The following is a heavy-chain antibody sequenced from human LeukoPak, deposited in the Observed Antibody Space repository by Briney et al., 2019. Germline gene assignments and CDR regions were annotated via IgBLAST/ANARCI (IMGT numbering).Heavy chain of an antibody. V-gene: IGHV3-48*03. CDR3: ARDRDSYNWFDP. Sequence: GGSLRLSCVASGFTLGSFEMNWVRQAPGKGLEWVSYISRSSSTIYYADSVKGRFTISRDNANNSLYLQMDSLRAEDTAVYYCARDRDSYNWFDPWGQGTLVTVSS. D-gene: IGHD3-10*01. CDR2: ISRSSSTI. J-gene: IGHJ5*02. CDR1: GFTLGSFE.